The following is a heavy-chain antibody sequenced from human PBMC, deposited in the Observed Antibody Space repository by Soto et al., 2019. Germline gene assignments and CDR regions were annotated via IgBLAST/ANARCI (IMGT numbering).Heavy chain of an antibody. D-gene: IGHD2-15*01. CDR2: IRSKPFGGTT. V-gene: IGHV3-49*03. J-gene: IGHJ4*02. CDR1: GFSFGDYA. CDR3: RRIKEYQGDADLDV. Sequence: EVQVLESGGGLVQPGGSLRLSCTGSGFSFGDYAMSWFRQAPGQGLEWVGFIRSKPFGGTTAYAASVQGRFMISRDDSKSNGYLQMSSLKTEDTAVYFCRRIKEYQGDADLDVWGQGTLGTVAA.